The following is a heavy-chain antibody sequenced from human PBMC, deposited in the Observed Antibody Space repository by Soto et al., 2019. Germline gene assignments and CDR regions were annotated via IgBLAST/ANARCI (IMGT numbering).Heavy chain of an antibody. J-gene: IGHJ6*02. V-gene: IGHV5-10-1*01. Sequence: ESLKISCKGSGYSFTSYWISWVRQMPGKGLEWMGRIDPSDSYTNYSPSFQGHVTISADKSISTAYLQWSRLKASDTAMYYCASQIQPYYYGMDVWGQGTTVTVSS. CDR3: ASQIQPYYYGMDV. CDR2: IDPSDSYT. D-gene: IGHD5-18*01. CDR1: GYSFTSYW.